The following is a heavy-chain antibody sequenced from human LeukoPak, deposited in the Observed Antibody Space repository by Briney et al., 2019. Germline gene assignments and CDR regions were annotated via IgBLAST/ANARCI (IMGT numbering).Heavy chain of an antibody. CDR2: IIPIFGTA. Sequence: SVKVSCKASGGTFSSYAISWVRQAPGHGLEWMGGIIPIFGTANYAQKFQGRVTITADESTSTAYMELSSLRSEDTAVYYCARDGSYYDFWSGYYRTPLYYYYYYMDVWGKGTTVTVSS. CDR3: ARDGSYYDFWSGYYRTPLYYYYYYMDV. CDR1: GGTFSSYA. D-gene: IGHD3-3*01. V-gene: IGHV1-69*13. J-gene: IGHJ6*03.